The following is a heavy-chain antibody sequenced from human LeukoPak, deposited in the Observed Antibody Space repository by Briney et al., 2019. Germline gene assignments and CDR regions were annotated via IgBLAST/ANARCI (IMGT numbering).Heavy chain of an antibody. J-gene: IGHJ4*02. CDR3: ARARDGHYDFWSGYPYYFDY. V-gene: IGHV1-2*02. D-gene: IGHD3-3*01. CDR2: INPNSGGT. CDR1: GYTFTGYY. Sequence: ASVKVSCKASGYTFTGYYMYWVRQAPGQGLEWMGWINPNSGGTNYAQKFQGRVTMTRDTSISTAYMELSRLRSDDTAVYYCARARDGHYDFWSGYPYYFDYWGQGTLVTVSS.